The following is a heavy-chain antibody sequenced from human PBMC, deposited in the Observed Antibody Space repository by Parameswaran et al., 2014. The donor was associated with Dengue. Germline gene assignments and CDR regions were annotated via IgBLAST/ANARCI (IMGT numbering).Heavy chain of an antibody. CDR2: ISGSGGST. Sequence: VRQAPGKGLEWVSAISGSGGSTYYADSVKGRFTISRDNSKNTLYLQMNSLRAEDTAVYYCAKDSSATYYYDSSGYPIDYWGQGTLVTVSS. CDR3: AKDSSATYYYDSSGYPIDY. V-gene: IGHV3-23*01. D-gene: IGHD3-22*01. J-gene: IGHJ4*02.